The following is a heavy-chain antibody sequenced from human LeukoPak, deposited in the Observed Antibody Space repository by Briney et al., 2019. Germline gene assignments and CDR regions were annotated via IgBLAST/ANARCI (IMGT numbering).Heavy chain of an antibody. J-gene: IGHJ3*02. CDR2: IYPGDSDT. CDR1: GFSFTTSW. Sequence: GESLKVSCKCSGFSFTTSWIGWVRQMPGKGLEWMGIIYPGDSDTTYSPSSQGQVTISADKSISTAYLQWSSLKASDSAMYYCGRIPAAGSLKGSFDIWGQGTMVTVSS. V-gene: IGHV5-51*01. CDR3: GRIPAAGSLKGSFDI. D-gene: IGHD6-13*01.